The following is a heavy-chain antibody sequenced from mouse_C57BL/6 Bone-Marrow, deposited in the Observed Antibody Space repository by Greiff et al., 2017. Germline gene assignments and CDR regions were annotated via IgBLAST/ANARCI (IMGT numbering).Heavy chain of an antibody. CDR3: ASSGYDYDGAMDD. J-gene: IGHJ4*01. CDR1: GFSLNSYG. Sequence: QVQLKESGPGLVAPSQSLSITCTVSGFSLNSYGVDWVRQSPGKGLEWLGVIWGVGSTNYNSALKSRLSISKDKSKSQVFVKMNSLQTDDTAMYYCASSGYDYDGAMDDWGQGTSVTVSS. D-gene: IGHD2-4*01. CDR2: IWGVGST. V-gene: IGHV2-6*01.